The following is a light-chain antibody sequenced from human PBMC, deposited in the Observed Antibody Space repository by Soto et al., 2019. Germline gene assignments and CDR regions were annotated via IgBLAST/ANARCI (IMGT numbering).Light chain of an antibody. Sequence: EIVMTQSPYTLSVSPGERATLSCRASQSVSSYLAWYQQKPGQAPRLLIYGASTRATGIPARFSGSGSGTEFTLTISSLQPDDFATYYCQQYNSYPWTFGQGTKVDIK. CDR1: QSVSSY. J-gene: IGKJ1*01. CDR2: GAS. V-gene: IGKV3-15*01. CDR3: QQYNSYPWT.